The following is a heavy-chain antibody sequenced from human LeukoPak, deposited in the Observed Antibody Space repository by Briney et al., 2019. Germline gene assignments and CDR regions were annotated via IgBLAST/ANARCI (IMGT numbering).Heavy chain of an antibody. V-gene: IGHV1-8*01. Sequence: GASVTVSCKASVNTFASYDINWVRQATGQGLEWMGWMNPNSGNTGYAQKFQGRITMTRNTSINTSFMELSSLTSDDTAVYYCAGAMGGTYPPLGLWGQGTLVTVSS. CDR1: VNTFASYD. D-gene: IGHD1-26*01. CDR3: AGAMGGTYPPLGL. CDR2: MNPNSGNT. J-gene: IGHJ4*02.